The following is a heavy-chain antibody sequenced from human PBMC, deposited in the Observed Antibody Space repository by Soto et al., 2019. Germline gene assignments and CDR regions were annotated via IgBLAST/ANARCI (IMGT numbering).Heavy chain of an antibody. J-gene: IGHJ4*02. D-gene: IGHD3-10*01. CDR1: GITFSIDA. CDR2: ISGNGENT. Sequence: GGSLRLSCAATGITFSIDAMTWVRQAPGRGLEWVSSISGNGENTYYADAVKGRFTVSRDNSKKMLFLQMDSLRVDDTGKYWCATIGGSPSYYNIRDYWGQGTVVTVSS. V-gene: IGHV3-23*01. CDR3: ATIGGSPSYYNIRDY.